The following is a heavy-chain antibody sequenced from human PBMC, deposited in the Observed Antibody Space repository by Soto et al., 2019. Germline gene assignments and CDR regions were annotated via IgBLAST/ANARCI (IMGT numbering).Heavy chain of an antibody. CDR2: IDPSDSYT. V-gene: IGHV5-10-1*01. D-gene: IGHD3-22*01. CDR3: ASHPSMIVVKYGMDV. J-gene: IGHJ6*02. CDR1: GYSFTSYW. Sequence: GESLKISCKGSGYSFTSYWISWVRQMPGKGLEWMGRIDPSDSYTNYSPSFQGHVTISADTSISTAYLQWSSLKASDTAMYYCASHPSMIVVKYGMDVWGQGTTVTVSS.